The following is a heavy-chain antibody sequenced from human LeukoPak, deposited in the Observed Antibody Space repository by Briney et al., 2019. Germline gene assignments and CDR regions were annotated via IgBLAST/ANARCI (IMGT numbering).Heavy chain of an antibody. V-gene: IGHV3-23*01. Sequence: GGSLRLSCAASGFTFSSYAMSWVRQAPGKGLEWVSAISGSGGSTYYADSVKGRFTISRDNSKNTLYLQMNSLRAEDTAVYYCAKDRGVVVVAATSLDYWGQGTLVTVSS. CDR3: AKDRGVVVVAATSLDY. CDR1: GFTFSSYA. CDR2: ISGSGGST. D-gene: IGHD2-15*01. J-gene: IGHJ4*02.